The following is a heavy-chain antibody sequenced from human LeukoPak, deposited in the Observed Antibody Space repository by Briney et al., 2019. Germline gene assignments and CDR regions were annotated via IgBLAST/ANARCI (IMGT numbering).Heavy chain of an antibody. Sequence: GGSLRLSCAASGFTLSSHAVGWVRQAPGKGLEWVSGISGSGGSTYYADSAKGRFTISRDNAKNTLYLQMNGLRAEDTAVYYCAGSYNNYYYYYMDVWGKGTTVTVSS. J-gene: IGHJ6*03. CDR3: AGSYNNYYYYYMDV. D-gene: IGHD1-1*01. CDR2: ISGSGGST. CDR1: GFTLSSHA. V-gene: IGHV3-23*01.